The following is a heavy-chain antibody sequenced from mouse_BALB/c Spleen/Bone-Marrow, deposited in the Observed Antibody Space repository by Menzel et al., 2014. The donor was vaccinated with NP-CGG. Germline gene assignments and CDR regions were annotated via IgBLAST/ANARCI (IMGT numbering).Heavy chain of an antibody. CDR3: AKGSFDY. CDR1: DYTFXDYY. V-gene: IGHV1-77*01. CDR2: IYPESGDA. Sequence: VQLQQSGAELARPGASVKLSCKASDYTFXDYYINWVKQRTGQGLEWIGEIYPESGDAFYDENFKGKATLTADTSSSTAYMQLSSLTSDDSAVYFCAKGSFDYWGQGTTLTVSS. J-gene: IGHJ2*01. D-gene: IGHD1-1*01.